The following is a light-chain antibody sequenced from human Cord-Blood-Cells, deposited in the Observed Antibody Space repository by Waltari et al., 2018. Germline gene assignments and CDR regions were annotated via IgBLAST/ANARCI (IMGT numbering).Light chain of an antibody. V-gene: IGLV2-23*01. J-gene: IGLJ2*01. CDR3: CSYAGSSTVV. Sequence: QSALTQPASVSGSPGQSITISCTGTSSDVGSYNLVSWYQQPPGKAPKHMIYEGSKRPSGVSNRFSASKSGSTASLTISGLQAEDGADYYCCSYAGSSTVVFGGGTKLTVL. CDR2: EGS. CDR1: SSDVGSYNL.